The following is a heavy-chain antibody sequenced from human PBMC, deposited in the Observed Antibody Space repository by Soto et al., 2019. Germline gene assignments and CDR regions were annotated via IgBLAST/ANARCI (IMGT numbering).Heavy chain of an antibody. J-gene: IGHJ5*02. CDR3: ARSVFP. V-gene: IGHV4-30-2*01. Sequence: PSETLSLTCAVSGGSISSGGYSWGWIRQPPGKGLEWIGYMYHSGSTYYNPSLKSRVTISIDRSKNQFSLKLSSVTAADTAVYYCARSVFPWGQGTLVTVS. CDR2: MYHSGST. CDR1: GGSISSGGYS.